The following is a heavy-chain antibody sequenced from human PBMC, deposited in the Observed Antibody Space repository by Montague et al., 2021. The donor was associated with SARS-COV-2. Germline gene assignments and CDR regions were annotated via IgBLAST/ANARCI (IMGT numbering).Heavy chain of an antibody. V-gene: IGHV4-34*01. Sequence: SETLSLTCAVHGGSFSTYSWNWIRQPPGKGLEWIGEINHGGITNYNPSLKSRLTISADTSKNLFSLKLTSVAAADTAVYYCARLRDGVVPSPILGVGPYYSYYFIDVWGKGTTVTVSS. CDR3: ARLRDGVVPSPILGVGPYYSYYFIDV. J-gene: IGHJ6*03. CDR2: INHGGIT. CDR1: GGSFSTYS. D-gene: IGHD3-10*01.